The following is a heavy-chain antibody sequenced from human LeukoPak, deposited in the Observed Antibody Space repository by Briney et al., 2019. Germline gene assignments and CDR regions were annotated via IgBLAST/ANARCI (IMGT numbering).Heavy chain of an antibody. CDR1: GYTFTGYY. Sequence: ASVKVSCKASGYTFTGYYMHWVRQAPGQGLEWMGWINPNSGDTNYAQKFQGRVTMTRDTSTTAAYMELSSLRSDDTAVYYCVRAPSNSWFAYWGQGTLVTVSS. J-gene: IGHJ4*02. D-gene: IGHD6-13*01. CDR2: INPNSGDT. CDR3: VRAPSNSWFAY. V-gene: IGHV1-2*02.